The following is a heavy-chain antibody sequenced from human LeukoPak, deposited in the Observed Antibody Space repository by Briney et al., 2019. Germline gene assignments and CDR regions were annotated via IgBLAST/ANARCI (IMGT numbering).Heavy chain of an antibody. J-gene: IGHJ3*01. CDR1: GFTFRNYV. CDR3: VRVQLLADDIFDL. Sequence: GGSLRLSCAASGFTFRNYVIHWVRQAPGKGLEWVAVTSSDLNVKLYADSVKGRFTISRDNAKNTLYLQMNSLRAEDTAVYFCVRVQLLADDIFDLWGQGTMVTVSS. CDR2: TSSDLNVK. D-gene: IGHD6-19*01. V-gene: IGHV3-30-3*01.